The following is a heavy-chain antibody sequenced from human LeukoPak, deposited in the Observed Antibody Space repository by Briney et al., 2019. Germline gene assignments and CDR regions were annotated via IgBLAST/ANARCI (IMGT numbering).Heavy chain of an antibody. CDR3: AKGVGWFPS. Sequence: GGSLRLSCAASGFTFNSYAMSWVRQAPGKGLEWVSVISDSGSETFYADSVKGRFTISRDNSRNTLYLQINSLRAEDTAIYYCAKGVGWFPSWGQGTLVTVSS. CDR2: ISDSGSET. V-gene: IGHV3-23*01. CDR1: GFTFNSYA. D-gene: IGHD3-10*01. J-gene: IGHJ5*02.